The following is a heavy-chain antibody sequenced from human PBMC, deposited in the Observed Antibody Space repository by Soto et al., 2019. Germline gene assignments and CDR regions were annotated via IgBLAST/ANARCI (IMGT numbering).Heavy chain of an antibody. J-gene: IGHJ4*02. V-gene: IGHV3-11*01. CDR3: ARSSTTVTTHFDY. Sequence: GGSLRLSCAASGFTFSDYYMSWIRQAPGKGLEWVSYISSSGSTIYYADSVKGRFTISRDNAKNSLYLQMNSLRAEDTAVYYCARSSTTVTTHFDYWGQGTLVTVSS. D-gene: IGHD4-17*01. CDR2: ISSSGSTI. CDR1: GFTFSDYY.